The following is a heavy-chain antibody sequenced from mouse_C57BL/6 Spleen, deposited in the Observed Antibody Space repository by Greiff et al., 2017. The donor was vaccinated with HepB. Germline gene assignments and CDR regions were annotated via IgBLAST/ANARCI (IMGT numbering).Heavy chain of an antibody. V-gene: IGHV1-72*01. CDR1: GYTFPSYW. CDR2: IDPNGGGT. J-gene: IGHJ2*01. CDR3: GRYETVVPYYFDY. Sequence: QLQQPGAELVKPGASVKLSCKASGYTFPSYWMHWVKQRPGRGLEWIGRIDPNGGGTKYNEKFKSKATLTVDKPSRTAYLQLSSLTSEDSAVYYCGRYETVVPYYFDYWGQGTTRTVSS. D-gene: IGHD1-1*01.